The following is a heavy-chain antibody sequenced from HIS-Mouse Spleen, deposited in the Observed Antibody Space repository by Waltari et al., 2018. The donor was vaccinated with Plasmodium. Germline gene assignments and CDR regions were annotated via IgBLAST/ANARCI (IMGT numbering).Heavy chain of an antibody. Sequence: EVQLVESGGGLVPPGGSLRLSCAASGFTFRSYWMSWVRRAPGKGLEWVANIKQDGSEKYYVDSVKGRFTISRDNAKNSLYLQMNSLRAEDTAVYYCASSWYWYFDLWGRGTLVAVSS. J-gene: IGHJ2*01. CDR1: GFTFRSYW. D-gene: IGHD6-13*01. V-gene: IGHV3-7*01. CDR2: IKQDGSEK. CDR3: ASSWYWYFDL.